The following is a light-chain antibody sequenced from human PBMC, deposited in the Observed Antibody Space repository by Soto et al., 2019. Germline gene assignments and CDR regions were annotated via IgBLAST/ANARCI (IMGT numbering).Light chain of an antibody. CDR3: SSYTSSSTRV. J-gene: IGLJ1*01. V-gene: IGLV2-14*03. Sequence: QSALTQPASVSGSPGQSITISCTGTSSDVGGYKYVSWYQQHPGKAPKLMIYDIRNRPSGVSNRFSGSKSGNTASLTISRIQAEDEADYYCSSYTSSSTRVFGTGTKLTVL. CDR2: DIR. CDR1: SSDVGGYKY.